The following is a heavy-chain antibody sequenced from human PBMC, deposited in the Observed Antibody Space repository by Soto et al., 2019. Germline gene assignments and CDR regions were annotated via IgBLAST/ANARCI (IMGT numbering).Heavy chain of an antibody. CDR3: ARDRQNWYFDL. J-gene: IGHJ2*01. V-gene: IGHV3-13*01. CDR1: GFTFSTYD. CDR2: IGTGGDT. Sequence: EVQLVESGGGLVQPGGSLRLSCAASGFTFSTYDKHWVRQATGKGLEWVSAIGTGGDTYYPASVKGRFTISRENAKNSLYLQMDSLRVGDTAVYYCARDRQNWYFDLWGRGTLVTVSS.